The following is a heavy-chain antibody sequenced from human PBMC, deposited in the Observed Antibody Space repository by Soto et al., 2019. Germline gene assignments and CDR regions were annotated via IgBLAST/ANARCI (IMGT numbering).Heavy chain of an antibody. Sequence: SETLSLTCTVSGGSISSGGYYWSWIRQHPGKGLEWIGYIYYSGSTYYNPSLKSRVTISVDTSKNQFSLKLSSVTAADTAVYYCARGLPEYSGYDYWFDPWGQGTLVTVSS. CDR3: ARGLPEYSGYDYWFDP. V-gene: IGHV4-31*03. J-gene: IGHJ5*02. D-gene: IGHD5-12*01. CDR2: IYYSGST. CDR1: GGSISSGGYY.